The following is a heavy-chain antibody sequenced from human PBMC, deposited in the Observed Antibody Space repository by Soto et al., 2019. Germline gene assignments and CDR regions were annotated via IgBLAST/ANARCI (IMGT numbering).Heavy chain of an antibody. J-gene: IGHJ3*02. D-gene: IGHD4-17*01. CDR2: ISSSSSYT. CDR1: GFTFSSYA. CDR3: ARAGRNDYDAFDI. V-gene: IGHV3-21*05. Sequence: GGSLRLSCAASGFTFSSYAMSWVRQAPGKGLEWVSYISSSSSYTNYADSVKGRFTISRDNAKNSLYLQMNSLRAEDTAVYYCARAGRNDYDAFDIWGQGTMVTVSS.